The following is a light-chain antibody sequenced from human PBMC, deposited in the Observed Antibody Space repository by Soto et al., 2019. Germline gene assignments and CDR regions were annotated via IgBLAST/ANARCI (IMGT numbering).Light chain of an antibody. Sequence: EIVLTQSPGTLSLSPGERATLSCRASRSVSSTYLGWYQQKPGQAPRLLISGASSRATGIPDRFSGSGSGTDFTLTISRLAPEDFAVYYCQQYGSIPFTFGSGTKVDI. CDR2: GAS. CDR1: RSVSSTY. J-gene: IGKJ3*01. CDR3: QQYGSIPFT. V-gene: IGKV3-20*01.